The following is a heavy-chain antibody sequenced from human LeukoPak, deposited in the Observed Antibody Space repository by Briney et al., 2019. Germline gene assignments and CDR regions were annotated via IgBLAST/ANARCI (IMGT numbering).Heavy chain of an antibody. Sequence: SETLSLTCAVYGGSFSGYYWSWIRQPPGKGLEWIGEINHSGSTNYNPSLKSRVTISVDTSKNQFSLKLSSVTAADTAVYYCAATAGPFYYWGQGTLVTVSS. V-gene: IGHV4-34*01. CDR3: AATAGPFYY. CDR1: GGSFSGYY. CDR2: INHSGST. J-gene: IGHJ4*02.